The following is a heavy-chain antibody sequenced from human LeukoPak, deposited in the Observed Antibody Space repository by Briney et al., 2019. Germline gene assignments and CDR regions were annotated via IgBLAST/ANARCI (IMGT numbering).Heavy chain of an antibody. V-gene: IGHV3-48*01. CDR1: GFTFSSYS. D-gene: IGHD6-19*01. J-gene: IGHJ5*02. CDR2: ISSSSSSTI. Sequence: GGSLRLSCAASGFTFSSYSMNWVRQAPGKGLEWVSYISSSSSSTIYYADSVKGRFTISRDNAKNSLYLQMNSLRAEDTAVYYCARPLHPYSSGSRGGFDPRGQGTLVTVSS. CDR3: ARPLHPYSSGSRGGFDP.